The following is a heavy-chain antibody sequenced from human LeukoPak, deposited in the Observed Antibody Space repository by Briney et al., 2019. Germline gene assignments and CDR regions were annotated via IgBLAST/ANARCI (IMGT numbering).Heavy chain of an antibody. CDR3: ARDRKQQLTLDV. J-gene: IGHJ6*04. CDR1: GLTFSTYW. V-gene: IGHV3-74*01. D-gene: IGHD6-13*01. CDR2: INSDGSST. Sequence: GGPLRLSCAASGLTFSTYWMHWFRKAPGKGLVWVSRINSDGSSTSYADSVKGRFTISRDNAKNTLYLQMNSLRAEDTAVYYCARDRKQQLTLDVWGKGTTVTVSS.